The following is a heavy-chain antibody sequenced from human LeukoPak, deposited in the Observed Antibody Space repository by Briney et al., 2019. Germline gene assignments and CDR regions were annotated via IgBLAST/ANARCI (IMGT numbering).Heavy chain of an antibody. CDR3: AREDYDYVWGSYRYHVDY. CDR1: GFTFSSYW. V-gene: IGHV3-7*01. Sequence: GGSLRLSCAASGFTFSSYWMSWVRQAPGKGLEWVANIKQDGSEKYYVDSVKGRFTISRDNAKNSLYLQMNSLRAEDTAVYYCAREDYDYVWGSYRYHVDYWGQGTLVTVSS. CDR2: IKQDGSEK. D-gene: IGHD3-16*02. J-gene: IGHJ4*02.